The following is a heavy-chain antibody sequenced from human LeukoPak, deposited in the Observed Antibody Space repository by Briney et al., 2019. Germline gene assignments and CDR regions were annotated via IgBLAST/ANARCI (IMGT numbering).Heavy chain of an antibody. CDR1: PGTFTSSA. CDR3: AGDGRIAAAGTRKDYYYYCGMDV. Sequence: ASVKLSCKASPGTFTSSAISWVPQAPGHRLEWLGRSIPILGIANYAQKFQGIVTIIADKSTSTAYMELSSLRSEDTAVYYCAGDGRIAAAGTRKDYYYYCGMDVWGQGTTVTVSS. V-gene: IGHV1-69*04. J-gene: IGHJ6*02. CDR2: SIPILGIA. D-gene: IGHD6-13*01.